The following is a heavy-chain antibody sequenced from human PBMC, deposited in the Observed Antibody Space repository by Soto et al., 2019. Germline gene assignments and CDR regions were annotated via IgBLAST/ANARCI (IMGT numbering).Heavy chain of an antibody. CDR3: ARDRTEARDF. J-gene: IGHJ4*02. CDR1: GYTFTGYY. CDR2: INPNSGAT. Sequence: GASVKVSCKTSGYTFTGYYMHWVRQAPGQGLEWMGWINPNSGATNYAHKFQGRVTLTRETSISTAYMEVSSLGSDDTAVYYCARDRTEARDFWGQGTLVTVYS. V-gene: IGHV1-2*02.